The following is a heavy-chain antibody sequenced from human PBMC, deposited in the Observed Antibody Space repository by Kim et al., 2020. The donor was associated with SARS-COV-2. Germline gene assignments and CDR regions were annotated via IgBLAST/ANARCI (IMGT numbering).Heavy chain of an antibody. Sequence: GGSLRLSCAASGFTFSSYAMSWVRQAPGKGLEWVSAISGSGGSTYYADSVKGRFTISRDNSKNTLYLQMNSLRAEDTAVYYCAKGEDYVWGSYRSVEYFTHWGPATLVTISS. J-gene: IGHJ1*01. CDR1: GFTFSSYA. CDR2: ISGSGGST. V-gene: IGHV3-23*01. CDR3: AKGEDYVWGSYRSVEYFTH. D-gene: IGHD3-16*02.